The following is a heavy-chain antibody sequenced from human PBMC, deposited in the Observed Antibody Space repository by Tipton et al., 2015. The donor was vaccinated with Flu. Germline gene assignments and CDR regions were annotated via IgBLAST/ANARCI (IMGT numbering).Heavy chain of an antibody. CDR3: ARYYLVVVPSTGPEGWFDP. D-gene: IGHD2-15*01. CDR2: IYPGDSDT. Sequence: VQLVQSGAEVKKPGESLKISCKGSGYSFSSYWIGWVRQMPGKGLEWMGIIYPGDSDTRYSPSFQGQVTISADKSISTAYLQWSSLKASDTAMYYCARYYLVVVPSTGPEGWFDPWGQGTLVTVSS. V-gene: IGHV5-51*03. CDR1: GYSFSSYW. J-gene: IGHJ5*02.